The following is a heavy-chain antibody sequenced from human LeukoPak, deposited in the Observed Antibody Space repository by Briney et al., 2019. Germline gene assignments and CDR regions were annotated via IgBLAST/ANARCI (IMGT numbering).Heavy chain of an antibody. V-gene: IGHV3-33*06. CDR2: IWYDGSDK. Sequence: GGSLRLSCAASGFTFSDSGMHWVRQAPGKGLEWVAIIWYDGSDKYYAESVKGRFTISRDNSKNALYLQMNSLRAEDTAVYYCAKGGITPDYWGQGTLVAVSA. CDR3: AKGGITPDY. J-gene: IGHJ4*02. D-gene: IGHD4-23*01. CDR1: GFTFSDSG.